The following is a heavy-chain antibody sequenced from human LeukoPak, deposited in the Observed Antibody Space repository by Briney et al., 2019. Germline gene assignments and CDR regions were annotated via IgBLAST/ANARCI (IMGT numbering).Heavy chain of an antibody. CDR2: ISSSSSYI. CDR1: GFTFSSYS. Sequence: PGGSLRLSCAASGFTFSSYSMNWVRQAPGKGLEWVSFISSSSSYIYYADSVKGRFTISRDNAKNSLYLQMNSLRAEDTAVYYCARDKAVAGNGFDFDYWGQGTLVTVSS. CDR3: ARDKAVAGNGFDFDY. V-gene: IGHV3-21*01. J-gene: IGHJ4*02. D-gene: IGHD6-19*01.